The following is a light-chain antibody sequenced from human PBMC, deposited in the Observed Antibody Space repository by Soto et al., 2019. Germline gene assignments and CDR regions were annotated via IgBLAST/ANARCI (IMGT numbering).Light chain of an antibody. CDR2: DSY. CDR3: QQYGTSPPT. J-gene: IGKJ3*01. CDR1: QSVYSS. V-gene: IGKV3-20*01. Sequence: EIVLTQSPGTLSLSPGERATLSCRASQSVYSSLAWYQQKPGQAPRLLIYDSYFRATGVPDRLSGGGSGTDFTLTISRLEPEDFAVYYCQQYGTSPPTFGPGTKVDIK.